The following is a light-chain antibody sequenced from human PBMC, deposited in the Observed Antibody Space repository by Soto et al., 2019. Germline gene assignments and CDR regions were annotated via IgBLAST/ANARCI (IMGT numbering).Light chain of an antibody. CDR3: AAWDDNLIGLYV. CDR2: RNS. Sequence: QSVLTQSPSASGTPGQRVTISCSGSASTIGRNFFYWYQQLPGTAPKFLIYRNSQRPSGVPDRFFGSKSGTSASLAIFGFRSEDEADYYCAAWDDNLIGLYVFGAGTKVTVL. J-gene: IGLJ1*01. CDR1: ASTIGRNF. V-gene: IGLV1-47*01.